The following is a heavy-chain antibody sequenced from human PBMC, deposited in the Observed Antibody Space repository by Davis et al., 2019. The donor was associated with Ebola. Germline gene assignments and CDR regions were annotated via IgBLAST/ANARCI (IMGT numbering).Heavy chain of an antibody. Sequence: PGGPLRLSCAASGFTFSGSALHWVPQPSGKGLEWVGYIRSKPNSYATGYAASVKGRYTISRDDSKNAAYLQMNSLKTEDTAVYYCIRHGESIDYWGQGTLVTVSS. J-gene: IGHJ4*02. CDR1: GFTFSGSA. CDR3: IRHGESIDY. V-gene: IGHV3-73*01. CDR2: IRSKPNSYAT. D-gene: IGHD4-17*01.